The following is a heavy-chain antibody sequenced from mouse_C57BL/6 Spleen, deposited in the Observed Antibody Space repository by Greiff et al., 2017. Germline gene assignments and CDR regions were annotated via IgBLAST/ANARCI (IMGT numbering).Heavy chain of an antibody. CDR1: GYAFSSYW. D-gene: IGHD1-1*01. Sequence: VQLQQSGAELVKPGASVKISCKASGYAFSSYWMNWVKQRPGKGLEWIGQIYPSDSDTNYNQKFKGKATLTVDKSSSTAYMQLSSLTSEDSAVYYCAIPSYYSSSDWYFDVWGTGTTVTVSS. CDR3: AIPSYYSSSDWYFDV. CDR2: IYPSDSDT. V-gene: IGHV1-80*01. J-gene: IGHJ1*03.